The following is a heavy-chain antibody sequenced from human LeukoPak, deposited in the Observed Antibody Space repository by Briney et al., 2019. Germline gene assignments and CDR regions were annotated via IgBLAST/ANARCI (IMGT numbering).Heavy chain of an antibody. V-gene: IGHV3-33*01. CDR2: IWHNGSNK. CDR1: GFNFSKYG. Sequence: GRSPRLSCAASGFNFSKYGMRWVRQAPGKGLEWVAVIWHNGSNKYYADSVKGRFTTSRDNSKNTLYLQMNSLRAEDTAVYYCARDRGSNDPIDYWGQGTLVTVSS. J-gene: IGHJ4*02. CDR3: ARDRGSNDPIDY. D-gene: IGHD2-15*01.